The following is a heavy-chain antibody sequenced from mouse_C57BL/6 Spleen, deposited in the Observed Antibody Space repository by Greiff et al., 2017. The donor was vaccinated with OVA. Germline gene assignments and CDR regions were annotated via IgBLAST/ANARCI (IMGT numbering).Heavy chain of an antibody. CDR3: ASGTMVTTGDFDY. D-gene: IGHD2-2*01. CDR2: INPNNGGT. V-gene: IGHV1-26*01. J-gene: IGHJ2*01. Sequence: EVQLQQSGPELVKPGASVKISCKASGYTFTDYYMNWVKQSHGKSLEWIGDINPNNGGTSYNQKFKGKATLTVDKSSSTAYMELRSLTSEDSAVYYCASGTMVTTGDFDYWGQGTTLTVSS. CDR1: GYTFTDYY.